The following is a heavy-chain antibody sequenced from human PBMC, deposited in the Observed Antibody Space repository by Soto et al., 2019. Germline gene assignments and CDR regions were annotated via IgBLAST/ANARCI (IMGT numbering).Heavy chain of an antibody. CDR3: ARGVYGSGNYYTGPSAFDI. CDR1: GGTLSDHG. CDR2: TIPVFNTA. D-gene: IGHD3-10*01. V-gene: IGHV1-69*06. Sequence: QVQLEQSGAEVKKPGSSVKVSCKASGGTLSDHGVAWLRQAPGQGLEWMGGTIPVFNTAKYAQKFQGSVTVTVDKFTNIAYMELSSLRSEDTAFYFCARGVYGSGNYYTGPSAFDIWGQGTMVIVSS. J-gene: IGHJ3*02.